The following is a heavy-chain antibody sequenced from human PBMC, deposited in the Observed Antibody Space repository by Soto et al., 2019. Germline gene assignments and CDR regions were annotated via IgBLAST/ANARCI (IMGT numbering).Heavy chain of an antibody. CDR3: AKDSPIGHYYGMDV. V-gene: IGHV3-23*01. Sequence: GVSLRLSCAASGFTFSSYAMSWVRQAPGKGLEWVSAISGSGGSTYYADSVKGRFTISRDNSKNTLYLQMNSLRAEDTAVYYCAKDSPIGHYYGMDVWGQGTTVTVSS. J-gene: IGHJ6*02. CDR2: ISGSGGST. CDR1: GFTFSSYA.